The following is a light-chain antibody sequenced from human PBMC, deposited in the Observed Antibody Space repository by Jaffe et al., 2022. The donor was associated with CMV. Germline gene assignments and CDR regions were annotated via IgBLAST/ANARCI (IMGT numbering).Light chain of an antibody. Sequence: DIVMTQSPDSLAVSLGERATINCKSSQSVLHSSNNENYLAWYQQKAGQPPKLLIYWASTRESGVPDRFSGSGSGTDFTLTISSLQSEDVAVYYCQQYYSIPWTFGQGTKVEIK. CDR2: WAS. CDR1: QSVLHSSNNENY. J-gene: IGKJ1*01. CDR3: QQYYSIPWT. V-gene: IGKV4-1*01.